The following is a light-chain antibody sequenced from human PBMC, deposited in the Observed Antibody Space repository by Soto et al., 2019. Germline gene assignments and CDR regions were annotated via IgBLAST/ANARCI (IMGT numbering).Light chain of an antibody. CDR2: KAS. Sequence: DIQMTQYPSTLSSSVGDRVIITCRASQSISSWLAWYQQKPGKAPKLLISKASNLESGVPSRFSGSGSGTEFTLTSSSLQSEDFAVYYCQQYNNWPYTFGQGTKLEIK. CDR1: QSISSW. J-gene: IGKJ2*01. V-gene: IGKV1-5*03. CDR3: QQYNNWPYT.